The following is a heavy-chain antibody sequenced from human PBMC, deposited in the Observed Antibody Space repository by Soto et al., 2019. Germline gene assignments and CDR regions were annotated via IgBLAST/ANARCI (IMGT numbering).Heavy chain of an antibody. Sequence: SETLSLTCTVSGGSISRGGYYWIWIRQHPGKGLEWIGYIYYSGSTYYNPSLKSRVTISVDTSKNQFSLKLSSVTAADTAVYYCARDRISSIDYYYGMDVWGQGTTVTVSS. CDR3: ARDRISSIDYYYGMDV. D-gene: IGHD6-6*01. CDR1: GGSISRGGYY. J-gene: IGHJ6*02. CDR2: IYYSGST. V-gene: IGHV4-31*02.